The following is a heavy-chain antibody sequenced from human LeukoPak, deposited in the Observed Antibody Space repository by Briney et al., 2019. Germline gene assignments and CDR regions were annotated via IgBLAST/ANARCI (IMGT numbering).Heavy chain of an antibody. J-gene: IGHJ4*02. V-gene: IGHV3-66*04. CDR2: IYDSGTI. Sequence: PGGSLRLSCAASGFTVSTNYMSWVRQAPGKGLEWVSIIYDSGTIHYADSVKGRFTISRDNSKDTLYLQMNGLRAEDTAVYFCAKQSAGSAAWYSLHYDFWGQGTLVTVSS. CDR3: AKQSAGSAAWYSLHYDF. CDR1: GFTVSTNY. D-gene: IGHD6-13*01.